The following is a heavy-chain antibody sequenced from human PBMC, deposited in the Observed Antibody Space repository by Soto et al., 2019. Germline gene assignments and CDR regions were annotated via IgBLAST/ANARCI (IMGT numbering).Heavy chain of an antibody. CDR1: GGSISSYY. V-gene: IGHV4-59*08. CDR3: ARHSTTVTTFFKY. CDR2: IYYSGST. J-gene: IGHJ4*02. D-gene: IGHD4-17*01. Sequence: SETLSLTCTVSGGSISSYYWSWIRQPPGKGLEWIGYIYYSGSTNYNPSLKSRVTISLDTSKNQFSLKLSSVTAADTAVYYCARHSTTVTTFFKYWGQGTLVTVSS.